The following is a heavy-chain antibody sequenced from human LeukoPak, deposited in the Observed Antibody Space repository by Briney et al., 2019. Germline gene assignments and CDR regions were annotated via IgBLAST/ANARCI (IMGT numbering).Heavy chain of an antibody. Sequence: GGSLRLSCAASGFTFSSYGMSWVRQAPGKGLEWVSSISSSSSFIYYADSVKGRFTISRDNAKNSLYLQMNSLRAEDTAVYDCARDRSRGLLDAFDIWGQGTMVTVSS. CDR1: GFTFSSYG. J-gene: IGHJ3*02. D-gene: IGHD5-18*01. V-gene: IGHV3-21*01. CDR2: ISSSSSFI. CDR3: ARDRSRGLLDAFDI.